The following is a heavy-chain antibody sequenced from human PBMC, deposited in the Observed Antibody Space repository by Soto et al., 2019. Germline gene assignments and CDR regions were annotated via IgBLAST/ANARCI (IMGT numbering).Heavy chain of an antibody. CDR1: GFTFSSHA. CDR2: ISYDGNNK. D-gene: IGHD6-6*01. V-gene: IGHV3-30-3*01. Sequence: GGSLRLSCAASGFTFSSHAMHWVRQAPGKGLEWVAVISYDGNNKYYADSVKGRFTISRDNSKNTLYLQMNSLRAEDTAVYYCARGYSNSAGYFDYWGQGTLVTVSS. J-gene: IGHJ4*02. CDR3: ARGYSNSAGYFDY.